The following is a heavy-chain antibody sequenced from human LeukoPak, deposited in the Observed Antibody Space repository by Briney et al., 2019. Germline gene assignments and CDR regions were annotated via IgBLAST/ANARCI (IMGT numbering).Heavy chain of an antibody. D-gene: IGHD5-12*01. CDR1: GFTFSSYS. Sequence: PGGSLRLSCAASGFTFSSYSMNWVRQAPGKGLEWVSYISSSSSTIYYADSVKGRFTISRDNAKNSLYLQMNSLRDEDTAVYYCARPPSTYSGYDWYYFDYWGQGTLVTVSS. J-gene: IGHJ4*02. CDR2: ISSSSSTI. V-gene: IGHV3-48*02. CDR3: ARPPSTYSGYDWYYFDY.